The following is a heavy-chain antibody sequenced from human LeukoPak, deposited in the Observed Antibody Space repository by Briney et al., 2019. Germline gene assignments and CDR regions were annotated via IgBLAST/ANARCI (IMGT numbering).Heavy chain of an antibody. CDR1: GFTFSSSW. D-gene: IGHD2-2*01. Sequence: GGGLRLSCAASGFTFSSSWMHWGRQGPGEGLVCGSRVYSDGSRTNYADSVGVRLTISSTTAKHTLYLQMTTLRAANTAVYYCARPPRDIVLVPGAMRTETSYYSGMVIWGDGTPVTVSS. V-gene: IGHV3-74*01. J-gene: IGHJ6*02. CDR2: VYSDGSRT. CDR3: ARPPRDIVLVPGAMRTETSYYSGMVI.